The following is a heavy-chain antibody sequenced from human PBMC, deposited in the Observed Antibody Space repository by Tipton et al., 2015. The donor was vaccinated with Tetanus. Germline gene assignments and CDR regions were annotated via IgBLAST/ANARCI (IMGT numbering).Heavy chain of an antibody. V-gene: IGHV4-59*01. Sequence: LRLSCSASGFTFSRYPVHWVRQAPGKGLEWVGYIYYSGSTNYNPSLKSRVTISVDTSKNQFSLKLSSVTAADTAVYYCARGMVSWGIFPYWGQGTPVTVSS. CDR1: GFTFSRYP. D-gene: IGHD2-8*01. J-gene: IGHJ4*02. CDR2: IYYSGST. CDR3: ARGMVSWGIFPY.